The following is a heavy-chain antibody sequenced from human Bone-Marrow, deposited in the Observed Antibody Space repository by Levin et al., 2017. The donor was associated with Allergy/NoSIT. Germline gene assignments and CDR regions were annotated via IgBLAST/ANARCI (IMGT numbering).Heavy chain of an antibody. CDR3: ARQSDELPPYDAEWVEEHYFDY. CDR1: GSQFTDYW. D-gene: IGHD3-3*01. J-gene: IGHJ4*02. CDR2: IYPGDSET. Sequence: GGSLRLSCQGSGSQFTDYWIGWVRQLPGKGLEWMGNIYPGDSETRSSTSFQGQVTISVDKSINTAYLQWDSLRASDTAMYYCARQSDELPPYDAEWVEEHYFDYWGQGTLVTVSS. V-gene: IGHV5-51*01.